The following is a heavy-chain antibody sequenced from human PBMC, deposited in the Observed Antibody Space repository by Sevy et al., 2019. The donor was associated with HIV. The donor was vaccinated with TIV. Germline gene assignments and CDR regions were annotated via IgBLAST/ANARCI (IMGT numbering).Heavy chain of an antibody. CDR2: IKQDGSEK. V-gene: IGHV3-7*03. J-gene: IGHJ3*02. CDR1: GFTFSSYW. Sequence: GGSLRLSCAASGFTFSSYWMSWVRQAPGKGLEWVANIKQDGSEKYYVDSVKGRFTISRDNAKNSLYLQMNSLRAEDTAVDYCARDGAFYDYVWGSYRRDAFDIWGQGTMVTVSS. CDR3: ARDGAFYDYVWGSYRRDAFDI. D-gene: IGHD3-16*02.